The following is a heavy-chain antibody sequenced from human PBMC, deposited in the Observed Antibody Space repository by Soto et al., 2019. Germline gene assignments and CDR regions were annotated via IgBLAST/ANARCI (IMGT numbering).Heavy chain of an antibody. CDR1: GFTFDDNA. J-gene: IGHJ4*02. V-gene: IGHV3-9*01. CDR3: ASSQDSGGMTRFIY. CDR2: INWKSDI. D-gene: IGHD3-16*01. Sequence: GGSLRLSCAVSGFTFDDNAMHWVRQAPEKGLEWVSGINWKSDIGYADSVKGRFTISRDNAENSLYLQMNSLRAEDTALYYCASSQDSGGMTRFIYWGQGTQVTVSS.